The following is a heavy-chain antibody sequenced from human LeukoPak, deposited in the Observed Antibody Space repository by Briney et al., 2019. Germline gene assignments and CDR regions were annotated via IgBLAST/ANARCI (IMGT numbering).Heavy chain of an antibody. CDR1: GYSFTSYW. CDR2: IYLGDSDT. J-gene: IGHJ4*02. CDR3: ARPASRRLDD. D-gene: IGHD2-2*01. V-gene: IGHV5-51*01. Sequence: AESLKISCKASGYSFTSYWIGWVRQMPGKGLEWMGIIYLGDSDTRYSPSFQGQVTISADKSISTAYLQWSSLKASDTAMYYCARPASRRLDDWGQGTLVTVSS.